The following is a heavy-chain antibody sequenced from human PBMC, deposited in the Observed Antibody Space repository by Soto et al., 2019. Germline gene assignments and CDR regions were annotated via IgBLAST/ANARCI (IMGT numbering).Heavy chain of an antibody. CDR2: IYHSGST. J-gene: IGHJ4*02. D-gene: IGHD2-2*01. CDR3: AGTPDIVVVPAMMGINY. Sequence: PSETLSLTCTVSGGSISSSNWWSWVRQPPGKGLEWIGEIYHSGSTNYNPSLKSRVTISVDKSKNQFSLKLSSVTAADTAVYYCAGTPDIVVVPAMMGINYWGQGTLVTVSS. V-gene: IGHV4-4*02. CDR1: GGSISSSNW.